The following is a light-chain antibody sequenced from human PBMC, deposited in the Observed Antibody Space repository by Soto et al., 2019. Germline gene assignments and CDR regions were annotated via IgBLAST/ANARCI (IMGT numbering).Light chain of an antibody. Sequence: QSALTQPASVSGSPGQSITISCTGTSSDVGHYDYVSWYQQHPGRAPKLMIYAIHNRPSGVSDRFSGSKSGTSASLAITGLQAEDEAEYYCQSYDSSLNALLFGGGTKLTVL. CDR3: QSYDSSLNALL. CDR1: SSDVGHYDY. J-gene: IGLJ2*01. CDR2: AIH. V-gene: IGLV2-14*03.